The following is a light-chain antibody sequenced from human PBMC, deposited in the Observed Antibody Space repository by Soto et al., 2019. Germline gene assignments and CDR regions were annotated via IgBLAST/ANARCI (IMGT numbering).Light chain of an antibody. CDR2: EVS. J-gene: IGLJ1*01. Sequence: LAQPASVSGSPGQSITISCTGTSSDVGGYNYVSWYQQHPGKAPKLMIYEVSNRPSGVSNRFSGSKSGNTASLTISGLQAEDEADYYCSSYTSSSTPYVFGTGTKVTVL. CDR3: SSYTSSSTPYV. V-gene: IGLV2-14*01. CDR1: SSDVGGYNY.